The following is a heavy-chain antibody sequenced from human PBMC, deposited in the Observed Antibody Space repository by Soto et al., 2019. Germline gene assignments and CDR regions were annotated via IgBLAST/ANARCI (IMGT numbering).Heavy chain of an antibody. Sequence: GGSLRLSCAGSGFTFGTYSMNWVRQAAGKGLEWIAYISYDSDTIQYADSVKGRFAISRDNAKNSLYLQMNSLRDEDTAVYYCARLYYDYVWGQGTTVTVSS. CDR3: ARLYYDYV. D-gene: IGHD3-3*01. CDR1: GFTFGTYS. J-gene: IGHJ6*02. CDR2: ISYDSDTI. V-gene: IGHV3-48*02.